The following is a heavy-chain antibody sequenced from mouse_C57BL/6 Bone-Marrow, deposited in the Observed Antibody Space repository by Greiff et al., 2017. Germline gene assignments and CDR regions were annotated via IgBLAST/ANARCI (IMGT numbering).Heavy chain of an antibody. D-gene: IGHD3-2*01. CDR1: GFNIKNTY. CDR2: IDPANGNT. V-gene: IGHV14-3*01. CDR3: PTESY. J-gene: IGHJ2*01. Sequence: EVQMEEAGARRGRPGASVKLSCTASGFNIKNTYMPWVKQRPEQGLEWIGRIDPANGNTKYAPKFQGKATITADPSSNKAYLHLSSLTSEAGSIYSWPTESYWGDDTTVTVAS.